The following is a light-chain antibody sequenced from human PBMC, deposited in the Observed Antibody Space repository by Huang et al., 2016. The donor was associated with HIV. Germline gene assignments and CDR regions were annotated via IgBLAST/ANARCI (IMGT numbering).Light chain of an antibody. Sequence: DIQMTQSPSTLSASLGDRVTITCRASQSISTWLAWYQQKPGKAPKLLIYDASHLESGVPSRFSGSGSGTEFTLTISSLQPDNFATYYCQQYDSYPITFGQGTRLEI. V-gene: IGKV1-5*01. CDR3: QQYDSYPIT. CDR1: QSISTW. J-gene: IGKJ5*01. CDR2: DAS.